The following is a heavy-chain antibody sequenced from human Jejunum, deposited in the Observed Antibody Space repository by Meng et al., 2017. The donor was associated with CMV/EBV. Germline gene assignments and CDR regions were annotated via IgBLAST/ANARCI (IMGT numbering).Heavy chain of an antibody. CDR1: DESVTSSSYY. D-gene: IGHD3-3*01. CDR3: ARALGGRRITIFAS. V-gene: IGHV4-39*07. J-gene: IGHJ4*02. Sequence: SDESVTSSSYYWGWIRQPPGKGLEWIGSILYSGSTFSNLSLKSRVIISIYESKTQFSLKLSSVTAADTAIYYCARALGGRRITIFASWGQGALVTVSS. CDR2: ILYSGST.